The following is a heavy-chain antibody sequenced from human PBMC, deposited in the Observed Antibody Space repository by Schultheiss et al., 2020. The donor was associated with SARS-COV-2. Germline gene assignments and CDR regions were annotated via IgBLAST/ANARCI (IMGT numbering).Heavy chain of an antibody. J-gene: IGHJ4*02. V-gene: IGHV3-53*01. CDR3: ARDYGDYFLDY. CDR2: IYSGGST. D-gene: IGHD4-17*01. Sequence: GGSLRLSCAASGFTVSSNYMSWVRQAPGKGLEWVSVIYSGGSTYYADSVKGRFTISRDNTQNSLYLQMNSLRAEDTAVYYCARDYGDYFLDYWGQGTLVTVSS. CDR1: GFTVSSNY.